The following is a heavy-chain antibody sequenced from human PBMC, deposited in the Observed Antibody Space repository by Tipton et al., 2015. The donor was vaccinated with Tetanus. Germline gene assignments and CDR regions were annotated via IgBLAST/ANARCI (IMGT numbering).Heavy chain of an antibody. CDR3: ARHLIYTYTSRYFDY. CDR1: GGSMSTGGHY. V-gene: IGHV4-39*02. D-gene: IGHD5-18*01. Sequence: TLSLTCIVSGGSMSTGGHYGAWVRQSPGQGLEWFGSLSYSGRTYYNPSLKSRVTMSVDTSTKDFSVRLRSVTAADTAVYFCARHLIYTYTSRYFDYWCLGTLVTVSS. CDR2: LSYSGRT. J-gene: IGHJ4*02.